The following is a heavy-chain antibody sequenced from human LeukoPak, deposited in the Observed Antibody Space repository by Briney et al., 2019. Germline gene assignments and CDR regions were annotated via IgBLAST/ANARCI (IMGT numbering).Heavy chain of an antibody. CDR2: IYTGGTT. J-gene: IGHJ5*02. CDR3: ARDIVGATDWFDP. Sequence: GGSLRLSCAVSGFPVYTNSMSWVRQVPGKGLEWVSVIYTGGTTHYADTVKGRFTISRDNSKNTLYLQMNSLRAEDTAVYYCARDIVGATDWFDPWGQGTLVTVSS. V-gene: IGHV3-53*01. CDR1: GFPVYTNS. D-gene: IGHD1-26*01.